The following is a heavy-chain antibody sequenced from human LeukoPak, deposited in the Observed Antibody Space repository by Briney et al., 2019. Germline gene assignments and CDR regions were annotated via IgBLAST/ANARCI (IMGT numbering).Heavy chain of an antibody. D-gene: IGHD4-17*01. CDR3: ARTDYGDYGYFDY. CDR2: IYYSGST. Sequence: PSETLSLTCTVSGGSISSSSYYWGWIRQPPGKGLEWIGSIYYSGSTYYNPSLKSRVTISVDTSKNQFSLKLSSVTAADTAVYYCARTDYGDYGYFDYWGQGTLVTVSS. CDR1: GGSISSSSYY. V-gene: IGHV4-39*07. J-gene: IGHJ4*02.